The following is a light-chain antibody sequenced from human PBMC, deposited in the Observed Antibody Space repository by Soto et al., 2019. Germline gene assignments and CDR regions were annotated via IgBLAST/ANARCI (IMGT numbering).Light chain of an antibody. CDR1: QSISSN. J-gene: IGKJ3*01. CDR3: QQYNNWPFT. Sequence: EIVMTQSPATLSVSPGERATLSCRASQSISSNLARYQQKPGQAPRLLIYGASTRATGIPATFSGSGSGTEFTLTISSLQSEDFAVYYCQQYNNWPFTFGPGTKVDIK. CDR2: GAS. V-gene: IGKV3-15*01.